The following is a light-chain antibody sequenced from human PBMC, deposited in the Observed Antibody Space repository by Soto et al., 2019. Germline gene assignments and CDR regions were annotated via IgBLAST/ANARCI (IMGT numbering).Light chain of an antibody. CDR2: GAS. Sequence: IGLTQSTGTLSLSPGARATLSCRASQSVSSSYLAWYQQKPGQAPRLLIYGASSRATGIPDRFSGSGSGTDFTLTISRREPEDFAVYYCQQYGSSLWTFDQGTKVDIK. V-gene: IGKV3-20*01. CDR1: QSVSSSY. J-gene: IGKJ1*01. CDR3: QQYGSSLWT.